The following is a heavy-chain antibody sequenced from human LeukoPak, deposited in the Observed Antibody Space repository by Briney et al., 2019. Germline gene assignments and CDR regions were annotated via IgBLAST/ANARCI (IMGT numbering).Heavy chain of an antibody. CDR2: MNPNSGNT. V-gene: IGHV1-8*03. CDR1: GYTFTGYD. CDR3: ARGKSEGRYYDFWSGYLGPYYYYYMDV. D-gene: IGHD3-3*01. J-gene: IGHJ6*03. Sequence: ASVKVSCKASGYTFTGYDINWVRQATGQGLEWMGWMNPNSGNTGYTQKFQGRVTITRNTSISTAYMELSSLRSEDTAVYYCARGKSEGRYYDFWSGYLGPYYYYYMDVWGKGTTVTVSS.